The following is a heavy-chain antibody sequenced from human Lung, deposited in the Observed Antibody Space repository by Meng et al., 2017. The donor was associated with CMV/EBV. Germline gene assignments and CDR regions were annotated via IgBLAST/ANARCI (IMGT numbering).Heavy chain of an antibody. Sequence: ESXKISXAASGFTFSNFAMSWVRLPPGKGLQWVSPITASGGSTYYADPVKGRFTVSRDNSKSTLYLQMNSLRAEDTAIYYCAKAYSSSWYRENYDYWGQGTLVXVSS. CDR2: ITASGGST. J-gene: IGHJ4*02. CDR3: AKAYSSSWYRENYDY. CDR1: GFTFSNFA. V-gene: IGHV3-23*01. D-gene: IGHD6-13*01.